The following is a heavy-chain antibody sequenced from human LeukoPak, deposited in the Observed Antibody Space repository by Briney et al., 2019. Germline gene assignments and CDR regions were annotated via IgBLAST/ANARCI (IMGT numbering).Heavy chain of an antibody. CDR2: IIPIFGTA. CDR1: GGTFISYA. J-gene: IGHJ4*02. V-gene: IGHV1-69*13. D-gene: IGHD5-24*01. CDR3: ASVRDGYNYFDY. Sequence: SVKVSCKASGGTFISYAISWVRQAPGQGLEWMGGIIPIFGTANYAQKFQGRVTITADESTSTAYTELSSLRSEDTAVYYCASVRDGYNYFDYWGQGTLVTVSS.